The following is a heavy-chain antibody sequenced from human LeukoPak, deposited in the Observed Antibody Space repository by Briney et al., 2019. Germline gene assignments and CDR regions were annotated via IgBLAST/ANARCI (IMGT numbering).Heavy chain of an antibody. J-gene: IGHJ4*02. Sequence: KPGGSLRLSCAASGFTFSDYYMRWIRQAPGKGLEWVSHISSSGSTIDYADSVKGRFTISRDNAKNSLYLQMDSLRAEDTAVYYCARGLSGYTAVGAYWGQGTLVTVSS. D-gene: IGHD5-18*01. CDR2: ISSSGSTI. V-gene: IGHV3-11*01. CDR3: ARGLSGYTAVGAY. CDR1: GFTFSDYY.